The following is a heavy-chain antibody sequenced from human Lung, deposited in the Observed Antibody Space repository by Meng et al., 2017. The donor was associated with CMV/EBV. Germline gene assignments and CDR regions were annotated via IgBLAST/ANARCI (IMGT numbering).Heavy chain of an antibody. J-gene: IGHJ3*02. CDR3: ASRGYSSSWGGAFDI. Sequence: ASXXVSXRASGYTFTSYYMHWVRQAPGQGLEWMGRSNPSGGSTSYAQKFQGRVTMTRDTSTSTVYMKLISLRSEDTAVYYCASRGYSSSWGGAFDIWGQGXMATFAS. CDR1: GYTFTSYY. D-gene: IGHD6-13*01. CDR2: SNPSGGST. V-gene: IGHV1-46*01.